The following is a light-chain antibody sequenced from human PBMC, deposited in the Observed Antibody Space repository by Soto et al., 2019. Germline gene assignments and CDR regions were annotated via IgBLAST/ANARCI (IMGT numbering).Light chain of an antibody. Sequence: EMGLSRCPATQSLSPVEKATLSCRASQSVSNYLAWYQQKPGQAPRLLIYDASNRATGIPDRFSGSGSGTDFTLTISSLVPEDFAVYYSQQSSGWRTPFTLGGGTKVDIK. V-gene: IGKV3-11*01. CDR2: DAS. J-gene: IGKJ4*02. CDR3: QQSSGWRTPFT. CDR1: QSVSNY.